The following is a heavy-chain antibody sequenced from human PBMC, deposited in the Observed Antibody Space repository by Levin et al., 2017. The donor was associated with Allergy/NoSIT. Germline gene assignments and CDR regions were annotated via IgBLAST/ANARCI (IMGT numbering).Heavy chain of an antibody. J-gene: IGHJ4*02. Sequence: GESLKISCKASGYRFTSYWIAWVRQTPGKGLEWMGIFHPGESESRYSPSFQGQVTISVDSWFSTAYLQWNSLKASDTAMYYCVRLAPIGTTETPDFWGQGTLVNVSS. CDR3: VRLAPIGTTETPDF. CDR1: GYRFTSYW. D-gene: IGHD1-1*01. V-gene: IGHV5-51*01. CDR2: FHPGESES.